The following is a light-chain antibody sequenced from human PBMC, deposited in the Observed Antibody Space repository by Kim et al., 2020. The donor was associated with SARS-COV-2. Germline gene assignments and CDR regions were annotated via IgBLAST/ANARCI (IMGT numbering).Light chain of an antibody. V-gene: IGLV4-60*03. CDR3: ETWDSNPSWV. CDR1: SGHSSYI. J-gene: IGLJ3*02. Sequence: QPVLTQSSSASASLGSSVKLTCTLSSGHSSYIIAWHQQQPGKAPRYLMKLEGSGSYNKGSGVPDRFSGSSSGADRYLTISNLQSEDEADYYCETWDSNPSWVFGGGTQLTVL. CDR2: LEGSGSY.